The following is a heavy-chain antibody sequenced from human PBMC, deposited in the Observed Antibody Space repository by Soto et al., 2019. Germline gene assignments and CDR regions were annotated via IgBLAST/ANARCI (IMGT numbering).Heavy chain of an antibody. Sequence: TSETLSLTCTVSGVSIHNSHSFWGWIRQPPGKGLEFIGTVYYSGGAHYNSSLKSRVTISVDTANNQVSLRMRSLTAADTAVYYCGRVVEGATRHTDLDSWGQGTLVTVSS. CDR3: GRVVEGATRHTDLDS. CDR2: VYYSGGA. D-gene: IGHD2-21*01. CDR1: GVSIHNSHSF. J-gene: IGHJ5*01. V-gene: IGHV4-39*01.